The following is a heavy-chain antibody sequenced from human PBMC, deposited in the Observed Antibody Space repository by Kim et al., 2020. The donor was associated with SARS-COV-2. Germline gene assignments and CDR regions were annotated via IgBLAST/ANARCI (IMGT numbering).Heavy chain of an antibody. Sequence: GGSLRLSCVASGFTFSDYYMSWIRQAPGKGLEWVAHISSSGSTLSYSDSVTVPFTFSISSAESSLSLHLHSLSVKNTDASFYSCSRHNYNHYGLHFFDY. V-gene: IGHV3-11*01. J-gene: IGHJ5*01. D-gene: IGHD4-4*01. CDR3: SCSRHNYNHYGLHFFDY. CDR2: ISSSGSTL. CDR1: GFTFSDYY.